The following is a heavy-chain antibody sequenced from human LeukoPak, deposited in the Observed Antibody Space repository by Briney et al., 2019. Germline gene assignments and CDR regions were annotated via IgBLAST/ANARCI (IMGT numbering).Heavy chain of an antibody. CDR2: IGPGGDI. CDR3: ARGFDS. CDR1: GFSFTAYS. Sequence: GGSLRLSCAASGFSFTAYSMNWVRQAPGRGLEWISYIGPGGDIYYADSVTGRFTVSRDTAKNSLYLQMNGLRVEDTAVYYCARGFDSWGQGTLVTVSS. J-gene: IGHJ4*02. V-gene: IGHV3-48*01.